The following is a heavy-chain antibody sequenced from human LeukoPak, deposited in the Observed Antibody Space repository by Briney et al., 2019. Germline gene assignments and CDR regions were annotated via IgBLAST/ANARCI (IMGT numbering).Heavy chain of an antibody. CDR2: INPNSGGT. V-gene: IGHV1-2*02. Sequence: GASVKVSCKASGYTFTGYYMHWVRQAPGQGLEWMGWINPNSGGTNYAQKFQGRVTMTRDTSISTAYMELSRLRSDDTAVYYCARGDSSSWYWRASWFDPWGQGTLVTVSS. CDR1: GYTFTGYY. J-gene: IGHJ5*02. CDR3: ARGDSSSWYWRASWFDP. D-gene: IGHD6-13*01.